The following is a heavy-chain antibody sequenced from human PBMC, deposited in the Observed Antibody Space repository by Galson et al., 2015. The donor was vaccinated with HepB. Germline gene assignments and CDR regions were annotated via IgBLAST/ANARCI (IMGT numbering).Heavy chain of an antibody. D-gene: IGHD5-18*01. CDR3: AKAIGGYKYGYGDYYFYYGFDV. CDR2: ITGTSGST. Sequence: SLRLSCAASGSRFTFSSSAMSWVRQAPGEGLEWVSSITGTSGSTSYTDSVKGRFTISRANSKNTLYPQINSLRAEDTAIYYCAKAIGGYKYGYGDYYFYYGFDVWGQGTTVTVSS. J-gene: IGHJ6*02. V-gene: IGHV3-23*01. CDR1: GSRFTFSSSA.